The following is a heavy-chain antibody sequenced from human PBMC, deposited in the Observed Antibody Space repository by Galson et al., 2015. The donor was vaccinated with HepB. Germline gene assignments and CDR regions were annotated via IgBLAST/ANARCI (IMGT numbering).Heavy chain of an antibody. CDR2: INTSNKSP. CDR1: GYMFFTYP. V-gene: IGHV7-4-1*02. CDR3: ARVPNIFSGRGPVDH. Sequence: SVKVSCKASGYMFFTYPIIWVRQAPGQGLEWLGWINTSNKSPTYAHGFTGRFVFSLDMSVSTAYLQINSLQPYDSAAYYCARVPNIFSGRGPVDHWGQGTLVTVSS. D-gene: IGHD3-9*01. J-gene: IGHJ4*02.